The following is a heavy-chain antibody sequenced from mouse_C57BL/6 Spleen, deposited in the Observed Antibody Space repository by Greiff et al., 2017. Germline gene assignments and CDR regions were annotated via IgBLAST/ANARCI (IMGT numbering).Heavy chain of an antibody. Sequence: EVNLVESGGGLVKPGGSLKLSCAASGFTFSSYTMSWVRQTPEKRLEWVATISGGGGNTYYPDSVKGRFTISRDNAKNTLYLQMSSLRSEDTALYYCARRYYGSSYAMDYWGQGTSVTVSS. D-gene: IGHD1-1*01. CDR2: ISGGGGNT. V-gene: IGHV5-9*01. J-gene: IGHJ4*01. CDR1: GFTFSSYT. CDR3: ARRYYGSSYAMDY.